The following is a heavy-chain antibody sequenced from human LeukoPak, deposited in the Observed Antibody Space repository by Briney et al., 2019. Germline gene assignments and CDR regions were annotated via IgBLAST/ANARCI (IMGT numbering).Heavy chain of an antibody. V-gene: IGHV3-48*03. CDR1: GFTFSRYE. D-gene: IGHD3-3*01. J-gene: IGHJ4*02. CDR2: ISSGSSSI. CDR3: ARGRSDYDFWSGFYNY. Sequence: GGSLRLSCAASGFTFSRYEMIWARQAPGKGLEWLSYISSGSSSIYYADSVKGRFTISRDNDRNSLYLQMSSLRAEDTAVYYCARGRSDYDFWSGFYNYWGQGSLVTVSS.